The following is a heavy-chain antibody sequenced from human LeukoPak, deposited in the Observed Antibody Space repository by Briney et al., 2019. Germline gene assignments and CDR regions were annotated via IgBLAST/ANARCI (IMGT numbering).Heavy chain of an antibody. CDR3: ARVTRDLYFDY. J-gene: IGHJ4*02. D-gene: IGHD2-15*01. V-gene: IGHV3-53*01. Sequence: GGSLRLSCAASGFTVSSNYMSWVRQAPGKGLEWVSVIYSGGSTYYADSVKGRFTISRDNSKNTLYLQMNSLRAEDTAVYCCARVTRDLYFDYWGQGTLVTVSS. CDR2: IYSGGST. CDR1: GFTVSSNY.